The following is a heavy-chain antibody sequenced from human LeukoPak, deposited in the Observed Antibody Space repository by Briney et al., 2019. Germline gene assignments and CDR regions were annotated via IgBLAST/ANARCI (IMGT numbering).Heavy chain of an antibody. J-gene: IGHJ3*02. V-gene: IGHV2-70*04. CDR1: GFSLSTSRMR. CDR2: IDWDDDK. D-gene: IGHD2-15*01. CDR3: ARNVGSADDFDI. Sequence: SGPTLVNPTQTLTLTCTFSGFSLSTSRMRVSWIRQPPGKALERLARIDWDDDKFYSTSLKTRLTISKDTSKNQVVLTMTNMDPVDTATYYCARNVGSADDFDIWGQGTMVTVSS.